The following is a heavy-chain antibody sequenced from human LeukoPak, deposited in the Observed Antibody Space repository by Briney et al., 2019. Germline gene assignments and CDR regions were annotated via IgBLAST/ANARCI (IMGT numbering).Heavy chain of an antibody. CDR3: AKDPDYGKSWYFDL. CDR2: ISYDGSNK. Sequence: GGSLRLSCAASGFTFSSYGMHWVRQAPGKGLEWVAVISYDGSNKYYADSVKGRFTISRDNSKNTLYLQMNSLRAEDTAVYYCAKDPDYGKSWYFDLWGRGTLVAVSS. J-gene: IGHJ2*01. D-gene: IGHD4-17*01. V-gene: IGHV3-30*18. CDR1: GFTFSSYG.